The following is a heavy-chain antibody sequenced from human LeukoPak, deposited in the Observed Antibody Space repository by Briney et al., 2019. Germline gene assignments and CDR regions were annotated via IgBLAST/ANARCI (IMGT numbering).Heavy chain of an antibody. CDR3: ARDSSGRDAFDI. D-gene: IGHD3-22*01. V-gene: IGHV3-30-3*01. Sequence: HPGGSLRLSCAASGFTFSSYAMHWVRQAPGKGLEWVAVISYDGSNNYYADSVKGRFTISRDNSKNTLYLQMNSLRAEDTAVYYCARDSSGRDAFDIWGQGTMVTVSS. CDR1: GFTFSSYA. J-gene: IGHJ3*02. CDR2: ISYDGSNN.